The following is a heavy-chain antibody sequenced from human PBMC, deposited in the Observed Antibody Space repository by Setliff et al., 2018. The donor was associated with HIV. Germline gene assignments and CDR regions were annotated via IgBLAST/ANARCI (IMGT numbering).Heavy chain of an antibody. D-gene: IGHD3-9*01. Sequence: SETLSLTCTVSGGSISSYYWSWIRETPGKGLEWIGYIYTSGSTIYNPSLQSRATISVDTSKNQFSLNLSSVTAADTAVYYCAREKGRYFDWSHTRDAFDIWGQGTMVTVSS. CDR1: GGSISSYY. J-gene: IGHJ3*02. CDR3: AREKGRYFDWSHTRDAFDI. V-gene: IGHV4-4*09. CDR2: IYTSGST.